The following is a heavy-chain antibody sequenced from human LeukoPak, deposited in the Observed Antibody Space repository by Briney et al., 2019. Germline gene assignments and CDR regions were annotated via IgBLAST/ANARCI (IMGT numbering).Heavy chain of an antibody. CDR1: GFTVSDNY. Sequence: GGSLRLSCAASGFTVSDNYISWVRQAPGKGLEWVSIIYTGGNTYYGDSVKGRFNIFRDSTNNTVYLEMHSLRDEDTAVYYCARDAPGYWYLDLWGRGTLVTVSS. J-gene: IGHJ2*01. V-gene: IGHV3-66*01. CDR3: ARDAPGYWYLDL. CDR2: IYTGGNT.